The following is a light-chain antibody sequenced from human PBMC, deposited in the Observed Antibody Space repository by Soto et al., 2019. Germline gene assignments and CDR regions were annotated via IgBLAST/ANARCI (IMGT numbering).Light chain of an antibody. CDR1: SSNIGADYD. CDR3: QSYDSSLSGFWV. Sequence: QSVLTQPPSVSGAPGQTVTISCTGSSSNIGADYDVQWYQQLPGTAPKVLIYGNTNRPSGVPDRFSGSKSGSSASLAITGLQAEDEADYYCQSYDSSLSGFWVFGGGTKL. CDR2: GNT. J-gene: IGLJ3*02. V-gene: IGLV1-40*01.